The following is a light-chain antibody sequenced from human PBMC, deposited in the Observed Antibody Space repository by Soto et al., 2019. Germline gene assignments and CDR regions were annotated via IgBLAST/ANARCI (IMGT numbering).Light chain of an antibody. CDR2: WAS. J-gene: IGKJ4*01. Sequence: DIVMTQSPDSLAVSLGERATINCKSSQSVLYSSNNKHYLAWYQQNQGQPPKLLIYWASTRESGVPDRFSGSGSGTDFTLTISSLQSEDVAVYYCQQYYSTPLTFGGGTKVEIK. V-gene: IGKV4-1*01. CDR1: QSVLYSSNNKHY. CDR3: QQYYSTPLT.